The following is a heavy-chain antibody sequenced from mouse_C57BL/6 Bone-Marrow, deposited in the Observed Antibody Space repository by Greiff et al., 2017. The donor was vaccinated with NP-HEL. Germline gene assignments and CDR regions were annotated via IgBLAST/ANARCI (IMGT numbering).Heavy chain of an antibody. CDR1: GYTFTDYA. D-gene: IGHD2-12*01. Sequence: VQLQPSGPELVRPGVSVKISCKGSGYTFTDYAMHWVKQSHATSLAWIGVISTYSGDASYNQKFKDTSTMTVDKSSSTAYMELARLTSEDSAVYYCARRGLRYSYYFDYWGQVTTLTVAS. CDR2: ISTYSGDA. CDR3: ARRGLRYSYYFDY. J-gene: IGHJ2*01. V-gene: IGHV1-67*01.